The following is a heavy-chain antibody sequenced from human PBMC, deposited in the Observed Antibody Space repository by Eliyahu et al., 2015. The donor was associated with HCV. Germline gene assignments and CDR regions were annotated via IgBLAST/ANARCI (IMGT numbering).Heavy chain of an antibody. V-gene: IGHV4-59*01. Sequence: QVQLQESGPGLVKPSETLSLTCTVPGGSITTYXWSWIRQPPGKGLEWIGYIHYSGGTDYNPSLKSRVTISVDTSKNQFSLNLTSVTAADTAVYYCASGGGGIAVAGTGGWFDPWGQGTLVTVSS. CDR3: ASGGGGIAVAGTGGWFDP. J-gene: IGHJ5*02. CDR1: GGSITTYX. D-gene: IGHD6-19*01. CDR2: IHYSGGT.